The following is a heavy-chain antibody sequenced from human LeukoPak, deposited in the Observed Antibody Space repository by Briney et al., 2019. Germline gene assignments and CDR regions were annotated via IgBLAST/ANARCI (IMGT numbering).Heavy chain of an antibody. J-gene: IGHJ4*02. CDR3: ATGLDMFGESVWDFDY. Sequence: ASVKVSCKVSGYTLTELSMHWVRQAPGKGLEWMGGFDPEDGETIYAQKFQGRVTKTEDTSTDTAYMELSSLRSEDTAVYYCATGLDMFGESVWDFDYWGQGTLVTVSS. CDR1: GYTLTELS. V-gene: IGHV1-24*01. CDR2: FDPEDGET. D-gene: IGHD3-10*02.